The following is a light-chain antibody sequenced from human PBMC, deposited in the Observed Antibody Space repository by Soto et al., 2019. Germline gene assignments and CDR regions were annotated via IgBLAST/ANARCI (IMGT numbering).Light chain of an antibody. CDR2: KAS. J-gene: IGKJ1*01. V-gene: IGKV1-5*03. CDR3: QHYTSYSEA. CDR1: QTISSW. Sequence: DIQMTQSPSTLSGSVGDRVTITCRASQTISSWLAWDQQKPGKAPKLLIYKASTLKSGVPSRFSGSGSGTEFTLTISSLQPDDFAPYYCQHYTSYSEACGQGTKVELK.